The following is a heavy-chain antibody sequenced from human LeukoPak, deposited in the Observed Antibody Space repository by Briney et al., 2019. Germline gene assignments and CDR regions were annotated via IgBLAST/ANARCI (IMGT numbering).Heavy chain of an antibody. CDR1: GFTFSSYG. V-gene: IGHV3-23*01. D-gene: IGHD6-13*01. CDR2: ISGSGGST. J-gene: IGHJ5*02. Sequence: PGGSLRLSCAASGFTFSSYGMSWVRQAPGKGLEWVSAISGSGGSTYYADSVKGRFTISRDNSKNTLYLQMNSLRAEDTAVYYCAKVLTAPSSWFPYWFDPWGQGTLVTVSS. CDR3: AKVLTAPSSWFPYWFDP.